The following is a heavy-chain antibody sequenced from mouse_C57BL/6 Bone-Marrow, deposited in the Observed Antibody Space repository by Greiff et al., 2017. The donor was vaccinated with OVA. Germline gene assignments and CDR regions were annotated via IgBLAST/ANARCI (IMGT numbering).Heavy chain of an antibody. V-gene: IGHV1-53*01. CDR2: INPSNGGT. CDR1: GYTFTSYW. Sequence: VQLQQSGTELVKPGASVKLSCKASGYTFTSYWMHWVKQRPGQGLEWIGNINPSNGGTNYNEKFKSKATLTVDKSSSTAYMQLSSLTSEDSAVDYCAREGVWFYLYFDYWGQGTTLTVSS. CDR3: AREGVWFYLYFDY. J-gene: IGHJ2*01. D-gene: IGHD2-10*02.